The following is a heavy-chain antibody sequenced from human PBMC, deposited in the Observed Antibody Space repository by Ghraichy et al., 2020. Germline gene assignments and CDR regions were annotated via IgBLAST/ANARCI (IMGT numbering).Heavy chain of an antibody. CDR3: TTEDIRKTYYYGSGSYSKRVKVDY. CDR2: IKSKTDGGTT. Sequence: GGSLRLSCAASGFTFSNAWMSWVRQAPGKGLEWVGRIKSKTDGGTTDYAAPVKGRFTISRDDSKNTLYLQMNSLKTEDTAVYYCTTEDIRKTYYYGSGSYSKRVKVDYWGQGTLVTVSS. V-gene: IGHV3-15*01. D-gene: IGHD3-10*01. J-gene: IGHJ4*02. CDR1: GFTFSNAW.